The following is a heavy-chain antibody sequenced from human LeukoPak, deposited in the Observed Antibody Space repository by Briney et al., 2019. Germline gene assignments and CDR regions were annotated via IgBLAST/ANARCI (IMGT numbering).Heavy chain of an antibody. Sequence: SVKVSCKASGGTFSSYAISWVRQAPGQGLEWMGGIIPIFGTANNAQKLQGRVTITADESTSTAYMELSSLRSEDTAVYYCARDQANSSGWYSWFDPWGQGTLVTVSS. J-gene: IGHJ5*02. V-gene: IGHV1-69*13. CDR1: GGTFSSYA. D-gene: IGHD6-19*01. CDR3: ARDQANSSGWYSWFDP. CDR2: IIPIFGTA.